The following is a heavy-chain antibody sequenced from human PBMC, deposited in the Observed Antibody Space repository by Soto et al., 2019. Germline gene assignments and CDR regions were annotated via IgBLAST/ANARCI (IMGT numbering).Heavy chain of an antibody. CDR2: ISYDGSNK. D-gene: IGHD6-19*01. CDR3: AREYSSGWYYFDY. V-gene: IGHV3-30-3*01. J-gene: IGHJ4*02. CDR1: GFTFSSYA. Sequence: QVQLVESGGGVVQPGRSLRLSCAASGFTFSSYAMHWVRQAPGKGLEWVAVISYDGSNKYYADSVKGRFTISRDNSKNTLYLQMNGLRAEDTAVYYCAREYSSGWYYFDYWGQGTLVTVSS.